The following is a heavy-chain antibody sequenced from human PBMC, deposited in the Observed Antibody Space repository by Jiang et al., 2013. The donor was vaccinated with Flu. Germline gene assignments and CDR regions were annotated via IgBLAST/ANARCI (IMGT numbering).Heavy chain of an antibody. V-gene: IGHV1-69*04. CDR1: GGTFSNHA. J-gene: IGHJ4*02. Sequence: GAEVEEALGSSVKVSCKASGGTFSNHAVSWVRQAPGQGPEWMGRIIPILSITDYAQKFQGRVTLTADTSTSTAYMELSSLRSEDTAVYYCARRGYSATGSYYYALDYWGQGTLVTVSA. CDR3: ARRGYSATGSYYYALDY. D-gene: IGHD3-22*01. CDR2: IIPILSIT.